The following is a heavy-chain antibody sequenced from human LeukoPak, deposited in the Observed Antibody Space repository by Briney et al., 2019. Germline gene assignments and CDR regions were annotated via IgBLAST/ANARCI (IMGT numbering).Heavy chain of an antibody. J-gene: IGHJ3*02. CDR1: GFTFSTYS. D-gene: IGHD2-8*01. Sequence: PGGSLRLSCAASGFTFSTYSMNWVRQAPGKGLEWVSYISSSSSTIYYADSVKGRFTISRDNAKNSLYLQMNSLRAEDTAVYYCARDWDVYAEAYDAFDIWGQGTMVTVSS. CDR3: ARDWDVYAEAYDAFDI. V-gene: IGHV3-48*01. CDR2: ISSSSSTI.